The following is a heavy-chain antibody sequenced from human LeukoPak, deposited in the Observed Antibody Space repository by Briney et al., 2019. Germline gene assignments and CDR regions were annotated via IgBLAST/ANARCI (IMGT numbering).Heavy chain of an antibody. CDR2: ISGGSGTT. CDR3: TTGDARGGSRSANFDC. Sequence: GGSLRLSCAASGFTFSSYAMSWVRQAPGKGLEWVSTISGGSGTTYYADSVQGRFTISRDNSKNTLYLQMNSLKTEDTAVYYCTTGDARGGSRSANFDCWGQGTLVTVSS. J-gene: IGHJ4*02. CDR1: GFTFSSYA. V-gene: IGHV3-23*01. D-gene: IGHD3-10*01.